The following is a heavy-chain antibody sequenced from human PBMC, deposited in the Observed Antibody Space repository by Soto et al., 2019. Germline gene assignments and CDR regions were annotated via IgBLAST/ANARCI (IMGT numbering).Heavy chain of an antibody. CDR1: GFTFSSYA. CDR3: AFNSGSGSYYFDY. V-gene: IGHV3-23*01. J-gene: IGHJ4*02. D-gene: IGHD3-10*01. Sequence: EVQLLESGGGLVQPGGSLRLSSAASGFTFSSYAMWWVRPAPGKGLECVSAISGGGETTYYADSVKGRFTISRDNSKNTLYLQMNSLRAEDTAVYYCAFNSGSGSYYFDYWGQGTLVTVSS. CDR2: ISGGGETT.